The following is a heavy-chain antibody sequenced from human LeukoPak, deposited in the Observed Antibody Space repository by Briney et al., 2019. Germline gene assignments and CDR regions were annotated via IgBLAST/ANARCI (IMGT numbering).Heavy chain of an antibody. V-gene: IGHV4-59*01. J-gene: IGHJ4*02. Sequence: SETLSLTCTVSGGSISSYYWSWIRQPPGKGLEWIGYIYYSGSTNYNPSLKSRVTISVDTSKNQFSLELSSVTAADTAVYYCARHVDTAMVTIDYWGQGTLVTVSS. D-gene: IGHD5-18*01. CDR3: ARHVDTAMVTIDY. CDR1: GGSISSYY. CDR2: IYYSGST.